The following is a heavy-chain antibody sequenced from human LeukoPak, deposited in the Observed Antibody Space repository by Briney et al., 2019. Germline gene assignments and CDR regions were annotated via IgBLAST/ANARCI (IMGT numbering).Heavy chain of an antibody. CDR1: GFTLSSYG. J-gene: IGHJ6*02. D-gene: IGHD3-10*01. CDR2: ISYDGSNK. CDR3: AKAGGPGTYYYYYGMDV. Sequence: GGSLRLSCAASGFTLSSYGMHWVRQGRGKGLEGVGDISYDGSNKYYSDSVNGRFTISRDNSKTTLNLQMNSLSAEDTAVYYCAKAGGPGTYYYYYGMDVWGQGTTVTVSS. V-gene: IGHV3-30*18.